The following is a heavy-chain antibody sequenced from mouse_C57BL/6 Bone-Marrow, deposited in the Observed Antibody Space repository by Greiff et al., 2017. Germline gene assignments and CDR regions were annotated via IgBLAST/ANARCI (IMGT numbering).Heavy chain of an antibody. CDR2: INPNYGTT. CDR3: ARGYDYDYAMDY. Sequence: EVQGVESGPELVKPGASVKISCKAPGYSFTDYNMNWVKQSNGKSLEWIGVINPNYGTTSYNQKFKGKATLTVDQSSSTAYMQLNSLTSEDSAVYYCARGYDYDYAMDYWGQGTSGTVSS. CDR1: GYSFTDYN. J-gene: IGHJ4*01. D-gene: IGHD2-4*01. V-gene: IGHV1-39*01.